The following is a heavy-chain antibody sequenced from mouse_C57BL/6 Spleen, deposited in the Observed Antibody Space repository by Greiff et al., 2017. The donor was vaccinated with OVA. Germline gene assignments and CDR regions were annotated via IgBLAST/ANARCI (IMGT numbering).Heavy chain of an antibody. Sequence: VQLQQSGAELVRPGASVTLSCKASGYTFTDYEMHWVKQTPVHGLEWIGAFDPETGGTAYNQKFKGKAILTADKSSSTAYMELRSLTSEDSAVYYCTQDRMDWYFDVWGTGTTVTVSS. CDR2: FDPETGGT. D-gene: IGHD2-10*02. V-gene: IGHV1-15*01. CDR3: TQDRMDWYFDV. CDR1: GYTFTDYE. J-gene: IGHJ1*03.